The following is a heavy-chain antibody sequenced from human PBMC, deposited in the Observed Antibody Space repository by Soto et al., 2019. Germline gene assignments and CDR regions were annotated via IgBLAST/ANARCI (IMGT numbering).Heavy chain of an antibody. CDR2: IIPIFGTA. CDR3: ARGQDYSNYYSYYYYYYGMDV. J-gene: IGHJ6*02. CDR1: GGTFSSYA. D-gene: IGHD4-4*01. Sequence: SVKVSCKASGGTFSSYAISWVRQAPGQGLEWIGGIIPIFGTANYAQKFQGRVTITADESTSTAYMELSSLRSEDTAVYYCARGQDYSNYYSYYYYYYGMDVWGQGTTVTVSS. V-gene: IGHV1-69*13.